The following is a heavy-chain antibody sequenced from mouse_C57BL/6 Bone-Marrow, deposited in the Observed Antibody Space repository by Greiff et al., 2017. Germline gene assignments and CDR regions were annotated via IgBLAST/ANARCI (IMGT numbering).Heavy chain of an antibody. V-gene: IGHV1-26*01. Sequence: EVQLQQSGPELVKPGASVKISCKASGYTFTDYYMNWVKQSHGKSLEWIGDINPNNGGTSYNQKFKGKATLTVDKSSSTAYMELRSLTSEDSAVYYCAKRVTTVSKTHRYYAMDYWGQGTSVTVSS. D-gene: IGHD2-13*01. CDR2: INPNNGGT. J-gene: IGHJ4*01. CDR1: GYTFTDYY. CDR3: AKRVTTVSKTHRYYAMDY.